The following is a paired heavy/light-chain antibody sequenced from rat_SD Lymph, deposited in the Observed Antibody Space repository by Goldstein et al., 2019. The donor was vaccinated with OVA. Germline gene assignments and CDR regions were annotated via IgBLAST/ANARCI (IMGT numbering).Heavy chain of an antibody. Sequence: QVQLQQSGAELVKPGTSVKVSCKASGYTFTSNHMNWIKQTTGQGLEWIGIINPGTGDASYNVKFKGKATLTVDKSSSTAFMQLSSLTPEDSAVYFCARRTAARGVYVHYGSDYFDYWGQGVMVTVSS. CDR1: GYTFTSNH. CDR3: ARRTAARGVYVHYGSDYFDY. D-gene: IGHD1-6*01. J-gene: IGHJ2*01. CDR2: INPGTGDA. V-gene: IGHV1-47*01.
Light chain of an antibody. CDR1: ESVSSL. CDR3: QQTWNDPWT. Sequence: TVLTQSPALAVSPGERITISCRTSESVSSLMHWYQQKPGQHPKLLIYLSSRLESGVPARFSGSGSGTDFTLTIDPVEADDTATYYCQQTWNDPWTFGGGTKLELK. CDR2: LSS. J-gene: IGKJ1*01. V-gene: IGKV3S9*01.